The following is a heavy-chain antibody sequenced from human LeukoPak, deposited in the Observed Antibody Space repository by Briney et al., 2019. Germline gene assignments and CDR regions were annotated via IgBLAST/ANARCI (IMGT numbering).Heavy chain of an antibody. J-gene: IGHJ4*02. CDR3: VRARSPXRAFXX. Sequence: PSETLSLTCTVSGDSISSGSYYWSWIRQPAGKGLEWIGRIYTSGSTNYNPSLKSRVTIFIDTSKNQFSLKLSSVTAADTAVYYCVRARSPXRAFXXWGQGTLVTVX. D-gene: IGHD1-14*01. CDR2: IYTSGST. CDR1: GDSISSGSYY. V-gene: IGHV4-61*02.